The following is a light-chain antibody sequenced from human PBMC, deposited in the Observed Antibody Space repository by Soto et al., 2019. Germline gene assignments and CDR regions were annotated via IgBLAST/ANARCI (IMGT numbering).Light chain of an antibody. J-gene: IGLJ2*01. Sequence: QSALTQPASVSGSPGQSITISCTGTNSDVGDYHYVSWYQQHPGKVPKLIIYEVRNRPSGVSNRFSGSKSGNTASLTISGLQAEDEADYYCSSYTSTLTLIFGGGTKLTVL. CDR1: NSDVGDYHY. CDR3: SSYTSTLTLI. CDR2: EVR. V-gene: IGLV2-14*01.